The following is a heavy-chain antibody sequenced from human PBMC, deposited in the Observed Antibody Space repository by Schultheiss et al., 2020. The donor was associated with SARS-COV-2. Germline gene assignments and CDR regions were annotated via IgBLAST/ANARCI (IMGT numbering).Heavy chain of an antibody. J-gene: IGHJ5*02. CDR2: IYPGDSDT. CDR1: GYSFSRKW. CDR3: ARLIRGMVGTSGYNWFDP. D-gene: IGHD1-26*01. Sequence: GGSLRLSCQGSGYSFSRKWIGWVRQMPGKGLEWMGIIYPGDSDTRYSPSFQGQVTISADKSINTAYLQWSSLKASDTAMYYCARLIRGMVGTSGYNWFDPWGQGTLVTVSS. V-gene: IGHV5-51*01.